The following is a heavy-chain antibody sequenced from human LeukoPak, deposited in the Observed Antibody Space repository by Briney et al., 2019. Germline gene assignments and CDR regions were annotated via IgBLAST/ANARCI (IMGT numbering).Heavy chain of an antibody. CDR1: GFTFNDYY. V-gene: IGHV3-11*01. Sequence: GGSLRLSCAASGFTFNDYYMSWIRQAPGKGLEWLSYISIGGTNTHYADSVKGRFTISRDNAKKSLYLEMNSLRVEDTAVYFCAKRGIVIRAVIIIGFHKEAYYFDYWGQGILVTVSS. J-gene: IGHJ4*02. CDR3: AKRGIVIRAVIIIGFHKEAYYFDY. CDR2: ISIGGTNT. D-gene: IGHD3-10*01.